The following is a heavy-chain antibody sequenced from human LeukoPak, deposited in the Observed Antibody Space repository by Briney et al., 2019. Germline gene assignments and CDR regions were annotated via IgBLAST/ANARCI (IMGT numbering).Heavy chain of an antibody. CDR1: GSISGYY. D-gene: IGHD4-23*01. CDR2: SYFTGNP. Sequence: PSETLSLTCIVSGSISGYYGTWFRQPPGKGLEWFGHSYFTGNPNYNPSLKSRVTISVGPPKNQFSLKLTSVTAADTAVYYCAGLRSTVAWASFDYWGQGILVTVSS. CDR3: AGLRSTVAWASFDY. J-gene: IGHJ4*02. V-gene: IGHV4-59*08.